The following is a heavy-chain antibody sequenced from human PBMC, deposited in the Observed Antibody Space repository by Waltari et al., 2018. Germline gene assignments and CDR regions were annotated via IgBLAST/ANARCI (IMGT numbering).Heavy chain of an antibody. J-gene: IGHJ3*02. CDR3: ATFSAGELSSLGAFDI. D-gene: IGHD3-16*02. Sequence: EVQLVQSGAEVKKPGATVKISCKVSGYTLTDYYMHWVQQAPGKGLELMGRVGPEDGETIYAEKFQGRVTLTADTATDTAYMELSSLRSEDTAVYYCATFSAGELSSLGAFDIWGQGTMVTVSS. CDR2: VGPEDGET. V-gene: IGHV1-69-2*01. CDR1: GYTLTDYY.